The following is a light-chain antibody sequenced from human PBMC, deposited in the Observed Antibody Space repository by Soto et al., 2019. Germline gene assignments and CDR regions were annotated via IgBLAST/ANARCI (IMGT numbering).Light chain of an antibody. Sequence: DIQMTQSPSSLSASVGDRISITCRASQSVSSYLNWYQQKPGKAPRLLIYAASHLQTGVPSRFRGTGSVTHFTLTISSLQPEDFATYYCQQSYRAVTFGQGTRLEIK. CDR3: QQSYRAVT. V-gene: IGKV1-39*01. J-gene: IGKJ5*01. CDR1: QSVSSY. CDR2: AAS.